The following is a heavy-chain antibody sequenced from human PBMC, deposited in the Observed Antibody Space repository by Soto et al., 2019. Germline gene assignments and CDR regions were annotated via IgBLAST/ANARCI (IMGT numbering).Heavy chain of an antibody. Sequence: GGSLRLSCAASGFTFSEHWMHWVRQTPGKGLVWVPRINRDGSIKGYADSVKGRFTISRDNTKNTLYLVMNSLKAEDTAVYHCAKNQGVELVPLATVDWFDPWGQGSVVTVSS. D-gene: IGHD1-26*01. J-gene: IGHJ5*02. CDR1: GFTFSEHW. CDR3: AKNQGVELVPLATVDWFDP. CDR2: INRDGSIK. V-gene: IGHV3-74*01.